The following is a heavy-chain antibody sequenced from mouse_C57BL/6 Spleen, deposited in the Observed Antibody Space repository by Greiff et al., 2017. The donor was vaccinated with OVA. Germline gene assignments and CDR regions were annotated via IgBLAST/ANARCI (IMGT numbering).Heavy chain of an antibody. Sequence: DVQLVESGGGLVKPGGSLKLSCAASGFTFSSYAMSWVRQTPEKRLEWVATISDGGSYTYYPDNVKGRFTISRDNAKNNLYLQMSHLKSEDTAMYYCARVGYYSNPWFAYWGQGTLVTVSA. V-gene: IGHV5-4*01. D-gene: IGHD2-5*01. CDR3: ARVGYYSNPWFAY. J-gene: IGHJ3*01. CDR2: ISDGGSYT. CDR1: GFTFSSYA.